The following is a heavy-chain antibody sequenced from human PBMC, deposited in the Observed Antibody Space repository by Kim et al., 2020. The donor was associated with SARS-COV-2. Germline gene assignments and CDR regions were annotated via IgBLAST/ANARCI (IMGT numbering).Heavy chain of an antibody. CDR3: ARDLPGTTPFDY. J-gene: IGHJ4*02. V-gene: IGHV6-1*01. Sequence: YAGSGKSRITINPDTSKNPFSLQLNSVTPEDTAVYYCARDLPGTTPFDYWGQGTLVTVSS. D-gene: IGHD1-1*01.